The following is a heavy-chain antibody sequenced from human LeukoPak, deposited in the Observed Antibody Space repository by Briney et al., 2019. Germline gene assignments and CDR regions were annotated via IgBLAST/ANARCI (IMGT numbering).Heavy chain of an antibody. Sequence: SETLSLTCTVSGGSISSSSYYWGWIRQPPGKGLEWIGSIYYSGSTYYNPSLKSRVTISVDTSKNQFSLKLSSVTAADTAAYYCARSSAGESGSYYHNWFDPWGQGTLVTVSS. V-gene: IGHV4-39*01. CDR3: ARSSAGESGSYYHNWFDP. CDR1: GGSISSSSYY. CDR2: IYYSGST. J-gene: IGHJ5*02. D-gene: IGHD3-10*01.